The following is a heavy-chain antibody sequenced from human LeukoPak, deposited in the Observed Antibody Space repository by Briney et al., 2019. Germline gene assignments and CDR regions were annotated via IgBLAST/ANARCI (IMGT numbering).Heavy chain of an antibody. CDR2: ISYDGSNK. J-gene: IGHJ4*02. CDR3: AKDYYGSGSYFDY. Sequence: GRSLRLSCAASGFTSSSYGMHWVRQAPGKGLEWVAVISYDGSNKYYADSVKGRFTISRDNSKNTLYLQMNSLRAEDTAVYYYAKDYYGSGSYFDYWGQGTLVTVSS. D-gene: IGHD3-10*01. V-gene: IGHV3-30*18. CDR1: GFTSSSYG.